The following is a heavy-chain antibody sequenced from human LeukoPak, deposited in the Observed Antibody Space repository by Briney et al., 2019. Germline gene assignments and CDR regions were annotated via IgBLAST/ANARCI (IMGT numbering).Heavy chain of an antibody. J-gene: IGHJ5*02. CDR1: GFTFSSYS. CDR3: ARSAVFYYCSSTSCYRGWFDP. Sequence: GGSLRLSCAASGFTFSSYSMNWVRQAPGKGLEWVSSISSSSSYIYYADSVKGRFTISRDNAKNSLYLQMNSLRAEDTAVYYCARSAVFYYCSSTSCYRGWFDPWGQGTLVTVSS. CDR2: ISSSSSYI. V-gene: IGHV3-21*01. D-gene: IGHD2-2*02.